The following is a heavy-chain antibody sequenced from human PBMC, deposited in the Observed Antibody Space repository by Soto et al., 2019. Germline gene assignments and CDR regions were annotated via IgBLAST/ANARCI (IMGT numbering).Heavy chain of an antibody. J-gene: IGHJ3*02. CDR3: ARAQAWPGPAAMRGPAAFDI. CDR2: INHSGST. CDR1: GGSFSGYY. Sequence: SETLSLTCAVYGGSFSGYYWSWIRQPPGKGLEWIGEINHSGSTNYNPSLKSRVTISVDASKNQFSLKLSSVTAADTAVYYCARAQAWPGPAAMRGPAAFDIWGQGTMVTV. V-gene: IGHV4-34*01. D-gene: IGHD2-2*01.